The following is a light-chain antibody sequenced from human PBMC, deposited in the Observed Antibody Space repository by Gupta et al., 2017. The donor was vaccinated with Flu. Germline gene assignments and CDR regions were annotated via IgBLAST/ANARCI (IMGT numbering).Light chain of an antibody. V-gene: IGKV1-5*03. CDR3: QQYNSYPET. J-gene: IGKJ1*01. Sequence: DIQMTQSPSTLSASVGDRVTITCRASQSISSWLAWYQQKPGKAPKLLIYRASNLEGGVPSRFSGSGSGTEFTLTISSLQPDDFATYYCQQYNSYPETFGQGTRVEIK. CDR2: RAS. CDR1: QSISSW.